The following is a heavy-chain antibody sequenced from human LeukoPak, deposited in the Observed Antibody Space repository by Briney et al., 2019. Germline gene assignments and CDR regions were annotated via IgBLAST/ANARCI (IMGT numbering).Heavy chain of an antibody. CDR2: IYTSGST. CDR3: ARDFIYCSSTSCHGWFDP. J-gene: IGHJ5*02. D-gene: IGHD2-2*01. V-gene: IGHV4-61*02. CDR1: GASVSSGTYF. Sequence: SETLSLTCSVSGASVSSGTYFWTWIRQPAGKGLEWIGRIYTSGSTNYNPSLKSRVTMSVDTSKNQFSLKLSSVTAADTAVYYCARDFIYCSSTSCHGWFDPWGQGTLVTVSS.